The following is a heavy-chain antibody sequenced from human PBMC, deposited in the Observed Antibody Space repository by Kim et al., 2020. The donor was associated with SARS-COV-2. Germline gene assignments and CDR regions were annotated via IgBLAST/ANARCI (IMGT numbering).Heavy chain of an antibody. Sequence: GGSLRLSCAASGFTVSSNYMSWVRQAPGKGLEWVSVIYSGGSTYYADSVKGRFTISRDNSKNTLYLQINSLRAEDTAVYYCARRKGYCSSTSCYRYYYGMDVWGQGTTVTVSS. CDR1: GFTVSSNY. V-gene: IGHV3-53*01. D-gene: IGHD2-2*01. CDR3: ARRKGYCSSTSCYRYYYGMDV. CDR2: IYSGGST. J-gene: IGHJ6*02.